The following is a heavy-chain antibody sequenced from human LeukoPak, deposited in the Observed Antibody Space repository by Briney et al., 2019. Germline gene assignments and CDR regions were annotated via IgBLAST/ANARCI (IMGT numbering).Heavy chain of an antibody. Sequence: ASVKVSCKASGYTFTSYGISWVRQAPGQGLEWMGGIIPIFGTANYAQRFQGRVTITADESTSTAYMELSSLRSEDTAVYYCASRLDGHGYSGYDLVPFDYWGQGTLVTVSS. CDR2: IIPIFGTA. J-gene: IGHJ4*02. D-gene: IGHD5-12*01. CDR1: GYTFTSYG. V-gene: IGHV1-69*13. CDR3: ASRLDGHGYSGYDLVPFDY.